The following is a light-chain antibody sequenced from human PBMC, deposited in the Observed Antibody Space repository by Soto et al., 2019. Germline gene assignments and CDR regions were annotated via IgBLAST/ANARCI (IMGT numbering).Light chain of an antibody. J-gene: IGKJ4*01. V-gene: IGKV3-20*01. CDR3: QQYGGSPLFT. Sequence: EVVLTQSPGTLSLSPGERATLSCRASQSVANNYLAWYQQKPGQSPRLLIYGASSRATGIPDRFSGSGSGTDFTLTISRLEAEDFAVYYCQQYGGSPLFTFGGGTKVEIK. CDR2: GAS. CDR1: QSVANNY.